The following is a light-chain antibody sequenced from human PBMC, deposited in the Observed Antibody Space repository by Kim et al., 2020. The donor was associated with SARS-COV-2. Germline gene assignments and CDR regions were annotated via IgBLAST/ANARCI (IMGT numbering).Light chain of an antibody. CDR3: QSYDSSLSGSYV. Sequence: VTISCTGSSSNIGAGYDVHWYQQLPGTAPKLLIYGNSNRPSGVPDRFSGSKSGTSASLAITGLQAEDEADYYCQSYDSSLSGSYVFGTGTKVTV. CDR1: SSNIGAGYD. CDR2: GNS. V-gene: IGLV1-40*01. J-gene: IGLJ1*01.